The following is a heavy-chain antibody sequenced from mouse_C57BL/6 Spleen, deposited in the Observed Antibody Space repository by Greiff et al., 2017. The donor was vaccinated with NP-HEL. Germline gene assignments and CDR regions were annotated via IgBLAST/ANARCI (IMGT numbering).Heavy chain of an antibody. CDR2: IYPGDGDT. CDR3: ARGGYYGSRDYFDY. J-gene: IGHJ2*01. V-gene: IGHV1-80*01. Sequence: QVQLQQSGAELVKPGASVKISCKASGYAFSSYWMNWVKQRPGKGLEWIGQIYPGDGDTNYNGKFKGKATLTADKSSSTAYMQLSSLTSEDSAVYFCARGGYYGSRDYFDYWGQGTTLTVSS. CDR1: GYAFSSYW. D-gene: IGHD1-1*01.